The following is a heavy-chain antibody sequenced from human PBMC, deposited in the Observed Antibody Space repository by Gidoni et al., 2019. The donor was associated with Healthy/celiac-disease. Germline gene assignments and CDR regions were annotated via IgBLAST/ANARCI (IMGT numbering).Heavy chain of an antibody. J-gene: IGHJ6*02. CDR1: GFTFSSYG. Sequence: QVQLVESGGGVVQPGRSLRLSCAASGFTFSSYGMHWVRQAPGKGLEWVAVIWYDGSNKYYADSVKGRFTISRDNSKNTLYLQMNSLRAKDTAVYYCARVEYYDFWSGYRRDYYYYGMDVWGQGTTVTVSS. D-gene: IGHD3-3*01. CDR2: IWYDGSNK. V-gene: IGHV3-33*01. CDR3: ARVEYYDFWSGYRRDYYYYGMDV.